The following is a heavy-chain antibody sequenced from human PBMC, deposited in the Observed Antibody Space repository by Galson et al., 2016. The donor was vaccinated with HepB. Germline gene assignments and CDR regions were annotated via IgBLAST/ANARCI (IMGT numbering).Heavy chain of an antibody. Sequence: SLRLSCAASGFTFNSYGMHWVRQAPGKGLEWVAVTSYDGSNEYYADSVKGRLTISRDNSKNTLYLQMNSLRAEDTAVYYCAKPETRPYDILTGYSHFDYWGQGTLVTVSS. D-gene: IGHD3-9*01. CDR3: AKPETRPYDILTGYSHFDY. V-gene: IGHV3-30*18. J-gene: IGHJ4*02. CDR2: TSYDGSNE. CDR1: GFTFNSYG.